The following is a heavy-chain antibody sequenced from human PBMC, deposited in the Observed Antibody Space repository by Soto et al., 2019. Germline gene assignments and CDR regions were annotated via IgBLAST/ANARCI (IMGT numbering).Heavy chain of an antibody. D-gene: IGHD6-25*01. V-gene: IGHV3-30*18. CDR2: ISYDGTNK. CDR1: GFTFSSYG. J-gene: IGHJ6*02. CDR3: AKDLVRPGRAHGMDV. Sequence: QVQLVESGGGVVQPGRSLRLSCAASGFTFSSYGMHWVRQAPGKGLEWVAVISYDGTNKYYADSVKGRFTISRDNSKNTLYLEMNALRAEETPVYYCAKDLVRPGRAHGMDVWGQGTTVTVSS.